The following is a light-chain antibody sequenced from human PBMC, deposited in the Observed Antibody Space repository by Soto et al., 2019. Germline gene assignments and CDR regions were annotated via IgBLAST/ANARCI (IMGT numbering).Light chain of an antibody. Sequence: EIVLAQSPATLSVSPGERVTLSCRATQTIGNKLAWYLQRPGQAPRLLMYGGSTRVAGIPARFTGSGSGTDFTLTISSLQSEDFAVYYCQQYNIWRSISFGQGTRLEIK. V-gene: IGKV3-15*01. CDR1: QTIGNK. J-gene: IGKJ5*01. CDR2: GGS. CDR3: QQYNIWRSIS.